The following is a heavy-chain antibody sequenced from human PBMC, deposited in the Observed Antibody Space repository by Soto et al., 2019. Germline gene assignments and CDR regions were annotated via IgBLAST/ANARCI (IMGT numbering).Heavy chain of an antibody. Sequence: GGSLRLSCSASGFIFSEYGMHWVRQAPGKGPENISGISSSGGFTYYADSVKGRFTISRDNSKNTLYLEMSSLRAEDTSVYYCLKEYSASSHFDYWGQGNLVTVSS. CDR2: ISSSGGFT. D-gene: IGHD5-12*01. J-gene: IGHJ4*02. CDR3: LKEYSASSHFDY. V-gene: IGHV3-64D*08. CDR1: GFIFSEYG.